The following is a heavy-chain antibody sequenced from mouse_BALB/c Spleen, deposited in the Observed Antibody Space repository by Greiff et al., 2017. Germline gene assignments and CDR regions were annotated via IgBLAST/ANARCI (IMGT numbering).Heavy chain of an antibody. CDR1: GFAFSSYD. V-gene: IGHV5-12-1*01. D-gene: IGHD2-3*01. CDR2: ISSGGGST. J-gene: IGHJ2*01. Sequence: EVHLVESGGGLVKPGGSLKLSCAASGFAFSSYDMSWVRQTPEKRLEWVAYISSGGGSTYYPDTVKGRFTISRDNAKNTLYLQMSSLKSEDTAMYYCARHGYDGYYDYWGQGTTLTVSS. CDR3: ARHGYDGYYDY.